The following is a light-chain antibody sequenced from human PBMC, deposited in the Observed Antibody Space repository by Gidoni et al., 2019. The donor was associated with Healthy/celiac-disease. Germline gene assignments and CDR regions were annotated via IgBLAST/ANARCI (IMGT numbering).Light chain of an antibody. J-gene: IGLJ2*01. CDR1: NIGSKS. V-gene: IGLV3-21*04. CDR2: YDS. Sequence: SYVLTQPPSVSVAPGKTARITCGGNNIGSKSVHWYQQNPGQAPVLVIYYDSDRPSGIPERFSGSNSGNTATLTISRVEAGDEADYYCQVWDSSSDPNVVFGGGTKRTVL. CDR3: QVWDSSSDPNVV.